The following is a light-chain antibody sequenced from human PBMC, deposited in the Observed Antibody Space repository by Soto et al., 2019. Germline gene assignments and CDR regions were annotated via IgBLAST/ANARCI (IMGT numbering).Light chain of an antibody. Sequence: QAVVTQPPSASGTPGQRVTISCSGSSSNIGSNTVHWYQQLPGTAPKLLIYSNSQRPSGVPDRFSASKSGTSASLAISGLQSEDEADYYCAAWDDSLNAVVFGGGTKLTVL. CDR3: AAWDDSLNAVV. J-gene: IGLJ3*02. V-gene: IGLV1-44*01. CDR1: SSNIGSNT. CDR2: SNS.